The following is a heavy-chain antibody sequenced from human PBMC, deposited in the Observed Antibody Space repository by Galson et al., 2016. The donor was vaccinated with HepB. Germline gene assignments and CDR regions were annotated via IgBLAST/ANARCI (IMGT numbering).Heavy chain of an antibody. Sequence: ETLSLTCSVSGDPISNINYYWAWIRQPPGKGLEWIGSGFHSGGSFYNPSLRSRVSISVDTSKNHFSLKVTSMTAEDTALYYCARLGSVVVVPAFDSWGQGTLVTVSS. V-gene: IGHV4-39*02. CDR1: GDPISNINYY. J-gene: IGHJ4*02. CDR2: GFHSGGS. CDR3: ARLGSVVVVPAFDS. D-gene: IGHD2-2*01.